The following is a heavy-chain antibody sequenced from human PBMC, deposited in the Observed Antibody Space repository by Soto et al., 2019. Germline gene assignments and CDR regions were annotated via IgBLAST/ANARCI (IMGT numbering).Heavy chain of an antibody. CDR2: MNPDSGNT. CDR1: GYIFTDYA. CDR3: ARGKSLEN. D-gene: IGHD1-1*01. J-gene: IGHJ4*02. Sequence: ASVKVSGKATGYIFTDYAIHWVRQATGQGLEWMGWMNPDSGNTGYAQKFQGRVTMTRDTSITTAYMELSSLRSEDTAVYYCARGKSLENWGQGTLVTVSS. V-gene: IGHV1-8*02.